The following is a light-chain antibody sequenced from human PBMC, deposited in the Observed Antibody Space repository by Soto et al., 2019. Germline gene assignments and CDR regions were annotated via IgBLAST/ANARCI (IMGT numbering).Light chain of an antibody. V-gene: IGKV3-20*01. Sequence: EIVLTQSPGTLSLSPGERVTLSCRASQSVSSGYLAWYQQKPGQAPRLVIYGASSRPTGIPDRFSGSGSGTDFTLTISRLEPEDFAVYYCQQYATSPRLTCGGGTKVEIK. CDR2: GAS. CDR1: QSVSSGY. J-gene: IGKJ4*01. CDR3: QQYATSPRLT.